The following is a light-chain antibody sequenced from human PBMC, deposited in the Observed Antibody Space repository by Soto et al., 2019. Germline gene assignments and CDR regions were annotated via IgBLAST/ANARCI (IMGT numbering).Light chain of an antibody. J-gene: IGKJ2*01. Sequence: EIVMTQSPANLSVSPGARATLPCRASPSVSSNLAWYQQKPGHAPRLLIHGASTRATGIPARFSGSGPGTEFTLPTSSLQSEDVAVYYCQQYNNWPQVYTFGQGTKLEIK. CDR3: QQYNNWPQVYT. CDR1: PSVSSN. V-gene: IGKV3-15*01. CDR2: GAS.